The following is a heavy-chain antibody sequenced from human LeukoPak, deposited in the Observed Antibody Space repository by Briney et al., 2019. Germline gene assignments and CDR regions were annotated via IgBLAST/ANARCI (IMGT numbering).Heavy chain of an antibody. CDR2: IRYDGSNK. Sequence: GGSLRLSCEASGLTFSSYGMHWVRQSPGKGLEWVAFIRYDGSNKYYADSVKGRFTISRDNSKNTLYLQMNSLRAEDTAVYYCAKDPRRGVGFVGATFDYWGQGTLVSVSS. CDR3: AKDPRRGVGFVGATFDY. D-gene: IGHD1-26*01. V-gene: IGHV3-30*02. CDR1: GLTFSSYG. J-gene: IGHJ4*02.